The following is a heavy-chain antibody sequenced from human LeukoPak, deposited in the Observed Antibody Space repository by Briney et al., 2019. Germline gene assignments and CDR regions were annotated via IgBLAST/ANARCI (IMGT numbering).Heavy chain of an antibody. J-gene: IGHJ4*02. Sequence: SETLSLTCTVSGGSISSGGYYWSWIRQHPGRGLEWIVYIYYSGSTYYNPSLKSRVTISVHTSKNQFSLKLSSVTAADTAVYYCARVNSGYDLFATDYWGQGTLVTVSS. V-gene: IGHV4-31*03. CDR3: ARVNSGYDLFATDY. CDR1: GGSISSGGYY. CDR2: IYYSGST. D-gene: IGHD5-12*01.